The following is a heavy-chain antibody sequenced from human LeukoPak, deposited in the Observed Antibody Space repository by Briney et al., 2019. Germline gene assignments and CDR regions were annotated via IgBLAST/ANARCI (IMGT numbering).Heavy chain of an antibody. CDR1: GYTFTSYG. V-gene: IGHV1-69*13. D-gene: IGHD6-19*01. CDR2: IIPIFGTA. J-gene: IGHJ6*03. Sequence: SVKVSCKASGYTFTSYGISWVRQAPGQGLEWMGGIIPIFGTANYAQKFQGRVTITADESTSTAYMELSSLRSEDTAVYYCARGSSGWYETHYYYYYMDVWGKGTTVTVSS. CDR3: ARGSSGWYETHYYYYYMDV.